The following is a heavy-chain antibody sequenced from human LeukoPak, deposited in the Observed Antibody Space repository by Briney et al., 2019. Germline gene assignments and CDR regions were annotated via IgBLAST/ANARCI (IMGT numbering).Heavy chain of an antibody. CDR1: GFTFSSYS. CDR2: ISSSSSYI. CDR3: AREGDYYDRSGYYRYYFDY. D-gene: IGHD3-22*01. V-gene: IGHV3-21*01. J-gene: IGHJ4*02. Sequence: PGGSLRLSCAASGFTFSSYSMNWVRQAPGKGLEWVSSISSSSSYIYYADSVKGRFTISRDNAKNSLYLQMNSLRAEDTAVYYCAREGDYYDRSGYYRYYFDYWGQGTLVTVSS.